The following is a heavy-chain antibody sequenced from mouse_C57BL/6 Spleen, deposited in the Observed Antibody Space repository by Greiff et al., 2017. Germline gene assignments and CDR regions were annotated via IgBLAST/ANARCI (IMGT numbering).Heavy chain of an antibody. CDR3: ARHEEGNWLDY. V-gene: IGHV1-62-2*01. Sequence: QVQLQQSGAELVKPGASVTLSCKASGYTFTGYTIHWVKQRSGQGLEWIGWFYPGSGSLKYNENFKDKATLTADKSSSTVYMELSRLTSGDSAVYFCARHEEGNWLDYWGQGTTLTGSS. J-gene: IGHJ2*01. CDR2: FYPGSGSL. CDR1: GYTFTGYT. D-gene: IGHD4-1*01.